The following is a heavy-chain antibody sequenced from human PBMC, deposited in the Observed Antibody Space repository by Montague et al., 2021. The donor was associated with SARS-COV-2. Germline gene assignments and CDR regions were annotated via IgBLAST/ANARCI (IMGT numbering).Heavy chain of an antibody. CDR2: IYYSGSI. V-gene: IGHV4-28*05. J-gene: IGHJ6*03. D-gene: IGHD2-15*01. CDR3: ARLRDGVVPSPILGIGPYFTYYYMDV. Sequence: SETLSLTCAVSGYSISSSNWWGWIRQPPGKGLEWIGYIYYSGSIYYNPSLKSRVTMSVDTSKNQFSLKLSSVTAVDTAVYYCARLRDGVVPSPILGIGPYFTYYYMDVWGKGTTVTVS. CDR1: GYSISSSNW.